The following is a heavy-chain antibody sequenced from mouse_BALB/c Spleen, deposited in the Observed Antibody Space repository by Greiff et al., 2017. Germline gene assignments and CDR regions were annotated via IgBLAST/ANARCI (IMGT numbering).Heavy chain of an antibody. CDR1: GYTFTSYW. D-gene: IGHD1-1*01. Sequence: VQLQQSGAELVKPGAPVKLSCKASGYTFTSYWMNWVKQRPGRGLEWIGRIDPSDSETHYNQKFKDKATLTVDKSSSTAYIQLSSLTSEDSAVYYCARRYYEAMDYWGQGTSVTVSS. V-gene: IGHV1-69*02. CDR2: IDPSDSET. CDR3: ARRYYEAMDY. J-gene: IGHJ4*01.